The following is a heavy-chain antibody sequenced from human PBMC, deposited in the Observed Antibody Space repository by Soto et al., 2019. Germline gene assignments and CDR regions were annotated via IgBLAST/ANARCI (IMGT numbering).Heavy chain of an antibody. CDR1: GFTFSSYG. CDR3: AKDGSYDSSGYYYFYYMDV. CDR2: ISYDGSNK. Sequence: GGSLRLSCAASGFTFSSYGMHWVRQAPGKGLEWVAVISYDGSNKYYADSVKGRFTISRDNSKNTLYLQMNSLRAEDTAVYYCAKDGSYDSSGYYYFYYMDVWGKGTTVTVSS. D-gene: IGHD3-22*01. V-gene: IGHV3-30*18. J-gene: IGHJ6*03.